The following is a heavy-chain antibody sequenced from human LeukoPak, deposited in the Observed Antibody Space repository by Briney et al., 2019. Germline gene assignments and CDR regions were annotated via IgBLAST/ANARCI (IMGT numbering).Heavy chain of an antibody. CDR1: GGSISSSSYY. J-gene: IGHJ4*02. D-gene: IGHD3-9*01. V-gene: IGHV4-39*07. CDR3: ARGRDDYDILTGYYIYGDFDY. CDR2: IYYSGST. Sequence: SETLSLTCTVSGGSISSSSYYWGWIRQPPGKGLEWIGSIYYSGSTYYNPSLKSRVTISVDTSKNQFSLKLSSVTAADTAVYYCARGRDDYDILTGYYIYGDFDYWGQGTLVTVSS.